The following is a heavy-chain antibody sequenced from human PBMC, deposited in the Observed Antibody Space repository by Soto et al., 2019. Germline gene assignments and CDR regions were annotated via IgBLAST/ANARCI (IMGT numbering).Heavy chain of an antibody. Sequence: QVQLVESGGGVVQPGRSLRLSCAASGFTFSSYGMHWVRQAPGKGLEWVAVISYDGSNKYYADSVKGRFTISRDNSKNTRYLQMNSMRAEDTAVYYCAKEGYCSGGSCYAFDYWGQGTLVTVSS. CDR3: AKEGYCSGGSCYAFDY. CDR2: ISYDGSNK. V-gene: IGHV3-30*18. J-gene: IGHJ4*02. D-gene: IGHD2-15*01. CDR1: GFTFSSYG.